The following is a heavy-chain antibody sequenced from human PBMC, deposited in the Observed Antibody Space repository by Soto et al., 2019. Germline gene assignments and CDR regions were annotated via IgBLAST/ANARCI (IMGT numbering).Heavy chain of an antibody. J-gene: IGHJ6*02. CDR3: ARHPNYYYGSGSSYYYYYYGMDV. CDR1: GGSISSYY. V-gene: IGHV4-59*08. CDR2: IYYSGST. Sequence: QVQLQESGPGPVKPSETLSLTCTVSGGSISSYYWSWIRQPPGKGLEWIGYIYYSGSTNYNPSLKSRVTISVDTSKNQFSLKLSSVTAADTAVYYCARHPNYYYGSGSSYYYYYYGMDVWGQGTTVTVSS. D-gene: IGHD3-10*01.